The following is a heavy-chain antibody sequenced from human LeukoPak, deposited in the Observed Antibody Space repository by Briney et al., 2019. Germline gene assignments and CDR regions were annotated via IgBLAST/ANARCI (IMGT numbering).Heavy chain of an antibody. CDR3: ARDSPMVRGHYGMDV. J-gene: IGHJ6*02. Sequence: PSETLSLTCTVSGGSISSYYWSWIRQPPGKGLEWIGYIYYSGSTNYNPSLKSRVTISVDTSKNQFSLKLSSVTAADTAVYYCARDSPMVRGHYGMDVWGQGTTVTVSS. CDR1: GGSISSYY. CDR2: IYYSGST. V-gene: IGHV4-59*01. D-gene: IGHD3-10*01.